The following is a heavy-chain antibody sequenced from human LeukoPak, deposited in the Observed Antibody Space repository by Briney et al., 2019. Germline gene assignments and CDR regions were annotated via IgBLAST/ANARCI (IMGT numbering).Heavy chain of an antibody. D-gene: IGHD3-3*01. CDR1: GGSISSSSYY. CDR3: ARDGYDFWSGYPFDY. Sequence: PSETLSLTCTVSGGSISSSSYYWGWIRQPPGKGLEWIGSIYYSGSTYYNPFLKSRVTISVDTSKNQFSLKLSSVTAADTAVYYCARDGYDFWSGYPFDYWGQGTLVTVSS. V-gene: IGHV4-39*07. J-gene: IGHJ4*02. CDR2: IYYSGST.